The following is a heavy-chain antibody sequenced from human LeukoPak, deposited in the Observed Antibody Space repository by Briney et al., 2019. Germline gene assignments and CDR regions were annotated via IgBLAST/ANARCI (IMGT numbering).Heavy chain of an antibody. Sequence: SETLSLTCAVYGGSFSGYYWSWIRQPPGKGLEWIGEINHSGSTNYNPSLKSRVTISVDTSKNQFSLKPSSVTAADTAVYYCARKESVVPAAAGTGFFEFDPWGQGTLVTVSS. CDR2: INHSGST. V-gene: IGHV4-34*01. CDR3: ARKESVVPAAAGTGFFEFDP. D-gene: IGHD2-2*01. J-gene: IGHJ5*02. CDR1: GGSFSGYY.